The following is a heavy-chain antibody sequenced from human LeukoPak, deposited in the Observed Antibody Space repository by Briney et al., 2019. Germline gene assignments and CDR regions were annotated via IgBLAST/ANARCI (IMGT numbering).Heavy chain of an antibody. CDR1: GYTFTGYY. CDR3: ARERDEHSSSWFDY. D-gene: IGHD6-6*01. CDR2: INPNSGGT. V-gene: IGHV1-2*02. J-gene: IGHJ4*02. Sequence: ASVKVSCKASGYTFTGYYMHWVRQAPGQGLEWMGWINPNSGGTNYAQKFQGRVTMTRDTSISTAYMELSRLRSDDTAVYYCARERDEHSSSWFDYWGQGTLVTVSS.